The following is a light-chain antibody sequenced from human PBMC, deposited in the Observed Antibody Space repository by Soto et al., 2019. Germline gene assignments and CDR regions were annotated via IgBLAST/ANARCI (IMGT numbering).Light chain of an antibody. J-gene: IGKJ2*01. V-gene: IGKV3-20*01. Sequence: EIVLTQSPGTLSLSPGERATLSCRASQSVSSSYLAWYQQKPGRAPRVLIYGASSRATGIPDRFSGSGSGTDVTLTISRLATEDCAVYYCHQYGSSPYTFGQGTKLEIK. CDR2: GAS. CDR3: HQYGSSPYT. CDR1: QSVSSSY.